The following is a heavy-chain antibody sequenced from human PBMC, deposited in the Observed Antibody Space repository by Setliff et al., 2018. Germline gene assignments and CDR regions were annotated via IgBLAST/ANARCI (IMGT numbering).Heavy chain of an antibody. CDR1: GFTFSNHW. V-gene: IGHV3-7*01. J-gene: IGHJ4*02. Sequence: PGGSLRLSCVVSGFTFSNHWMTWVRQAPGKGLEWVANINKDGSERYYVDSVKGRFTVSRDNAKNSVYSQINSLRVEDTAVYYCARYGNSWGECDYWGQGTLVTVSS. CDR2: INKDGSER. CDR3: ARYGNSWGECDY. D-gene: IGHD3-16*01.